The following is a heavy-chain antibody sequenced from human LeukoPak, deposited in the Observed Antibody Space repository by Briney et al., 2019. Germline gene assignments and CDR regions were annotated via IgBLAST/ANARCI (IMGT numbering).Heavy chain of an antibody. J-gene: IGHJ4*02. D-gene: IGHD2-8*01. CDR1: GGSFSGYY. CDR3: ARLLYCTNGVCLEDY. V-gene: IGHV4-34*01. Sequence: NPSETLSLTCAVYGGSFSGYYWSWIRQPPGKGLEWIGEINHSGSTNYNPSLKSRVTISVDTSKNQFSLKLSSVTAADTAVYYCARLLYCTNGVCLEDYWGQGTLVTVSS. CDR2: INHSGST.